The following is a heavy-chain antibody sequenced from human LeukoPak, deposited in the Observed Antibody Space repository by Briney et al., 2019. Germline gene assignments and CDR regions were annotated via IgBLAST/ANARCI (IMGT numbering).Heavy chain of an antibody. Sequence: SVKLSCKPSGAAVSSYAVSWVRQSPGQGLEWMGRIIPILGIANYAQKFQGRVTITADKTTSTAYMELSSLRSEDTAVYYCARDITLPSYYYYGMDVWGQGTTVTVSS. V-gene: IGHV1-69*04. CDR2: IIPILGIA. D-gene: IGHD1-20*01. CDR1: GAAVSSYA. CDR3: ARDITLPSYYYYGMDV. J-gene: IGHJ6*02.